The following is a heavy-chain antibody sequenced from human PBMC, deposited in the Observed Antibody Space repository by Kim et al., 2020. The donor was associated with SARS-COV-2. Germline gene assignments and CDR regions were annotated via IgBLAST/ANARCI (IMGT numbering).Heavy chain of an antibody. CDR3: ARDGDSSPPADY. D-gene: IGHD6-13*01. V-gene: IGHV3-21*01. Sequence: YFADSVKGRFTISRDNAKNSLYLQMNSLRAEDTAVYYCARDGDSSPPADYWGQGTLVTVSS. J-gene: IGHJ4*02.